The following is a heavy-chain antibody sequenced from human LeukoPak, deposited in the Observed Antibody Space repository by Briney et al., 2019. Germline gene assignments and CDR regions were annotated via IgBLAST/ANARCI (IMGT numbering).Heavy chain of an antibody. V-gene: IGHV3-74*01. D-gene: IGHD3-22*01. CDR2: INSDRSTT. Sequence: LVSRINSDRSTTSYADSVKGRFTISRDNSKNTLYLQMNSLRAEDTAVYYCTGHDSSGPPGYWGQGTLVTVSS. CDR3: TGHDSSGPPGY. J-gene: IGHJ4*02.